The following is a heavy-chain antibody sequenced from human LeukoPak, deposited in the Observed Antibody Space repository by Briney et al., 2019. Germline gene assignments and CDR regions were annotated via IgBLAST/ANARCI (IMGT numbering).Heavy chain of an antibody. Sequence: GGSLRLSCAVSGITFSDYYMSWIRQAPGKGLEWVSKISSSGSTTYYAESVKGRFTISRDNAKNSLYLQMNSLRVEDTAVYYCAREWHSGHEYWGQGTLVTVSS. CDR1: GITFSDYY. CDR2: ISSSGSTT. D-gene: IGHD5-12*01. J-gene: IGHJ4*02. CDR3: AREWHSGHEY. V-gene: IGHV3-11*04.